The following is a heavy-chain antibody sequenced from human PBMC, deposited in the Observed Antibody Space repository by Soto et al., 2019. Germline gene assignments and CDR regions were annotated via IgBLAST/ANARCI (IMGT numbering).Heavy chain of an antibody. V-gene: IGHV1-24*01. CDR3: ATDSVVLGYCSGGSCYSVGGFDP. CDR1: GYTLTELS. D-gene: IGHD2-15*01. J-gene: IGHJ5*02. CDR2: FDPEDGET. Sequence: VSVKVSCKVSGYTLTELSMHWVRQAPGKGLEWMGGFDPEDGETIYAQKFQGRVTMTEDTSTDTAYMELSSLRSEDTAVYYCATDSVVLGYCSGGSCYSVGGFDPWGQGTLVTVSS.